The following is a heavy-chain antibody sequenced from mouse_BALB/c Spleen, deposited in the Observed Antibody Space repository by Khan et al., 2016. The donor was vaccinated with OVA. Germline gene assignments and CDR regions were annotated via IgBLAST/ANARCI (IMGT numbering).Heavy chain of an antibody. CDR1: GFSLTSYG. Sequence: QVQLKQSGPGLVQPSQSLSITCTVPGFSLTSYGVHWVRQSPGKGLEWLGVIWRGGSRDYNAAFMSRLSITKDNSKSQVFCKLNRLPADYTSNYYCARNLEGYVLDYWGQGTSVTVSS. J-gene: IGHJ4*01. CDR2: IWRGGSR. V-gene: IGHV2-5*01. CDR3: ARNLEGYVLDY.